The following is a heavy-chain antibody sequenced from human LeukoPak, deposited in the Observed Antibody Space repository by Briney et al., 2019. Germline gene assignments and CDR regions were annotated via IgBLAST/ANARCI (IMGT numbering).Heavy chain of an antibody. CDR2: LYYSGRT. Sequence: NPSETLSLTCTVSGASLSTYYWSGIRQPPGKGLEGMGYLYYSGRTTYSPSLKRRVTMSVDTSTSKFTLKSNSVTAADTAIYYCARVRGTFETDWGQGTLVTVSS. D-gene: IGHD2/OR15-2a*01. CDR3: ARVRGTFETD. V-gene: IGHV4-59*01. J-gene: IGHJ1*01. CDR1: GASLSTYY.